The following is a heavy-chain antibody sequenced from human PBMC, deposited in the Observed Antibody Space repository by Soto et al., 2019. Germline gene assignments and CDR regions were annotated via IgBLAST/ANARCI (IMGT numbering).Heavy chain of an antibody. D-gene: IGHD2-2*01. Sequence: QVQLVESGGGVVQPGRSLRLSCAASGFTFSSYAMHWVRQAPGKGLEWVAVISYDGSNKYYADSVKGRFTISRDNSKNPLYLQMNSLRAEDTAVYYCASPGRQYCISTSCYGDRYNWFDPWGQGTLVTVSS. V-gene: IGHV3-30-3*01. CDR1: GFTFSSYA. CDR2: ISYDGSNK. CDR3: ASPGRQYCISTSCYGDRYNWFDP. J-gene: IGHJ5*02.